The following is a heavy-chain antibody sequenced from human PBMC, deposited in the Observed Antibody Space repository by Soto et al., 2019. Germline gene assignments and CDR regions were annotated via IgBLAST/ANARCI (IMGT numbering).Heavy chain of an antibody. CDR3: ARRRSSSHSELCFDY. V-gene: IGHV4-39*01. D-gene: IGHD6-13*01. CDR1: GGSISSSSYY. CDR2: IYYSGST. J-gene: IGHJ4*01. Sequence: QLQLQESGPGLVKPSETLSLTCTVSGGSISSSSYYWGWIRQPPGKGLEWIGSIYYSGSTYYNPSLQGRVTISVDTSKNPFSLNLSSVAAAATAVYYCARRRSSSHSELCFDYWGHGPLVTVSS.